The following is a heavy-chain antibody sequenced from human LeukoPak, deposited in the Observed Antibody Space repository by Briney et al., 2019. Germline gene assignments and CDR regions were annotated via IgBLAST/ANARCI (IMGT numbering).Heavy chain of an antibody. CDR3: ARGSTLTTKRSFDS. CDR2: INTDGSST. D-gene: IGHD4-17*01. CDR1: GFTFSSYR. Sequence: GGSLRLSCAASGFTFSSYRMHWVRQAPGKGLVWVSRINTDGSSTSYADSVKGRFTISRDNSKNTLYLQMNSLRADDTAVYYCARGSTLTTKRSFDSWGQGTLVTVSS. J-gene: IGHJ4*02. V-gene: IGHV3-74*01.